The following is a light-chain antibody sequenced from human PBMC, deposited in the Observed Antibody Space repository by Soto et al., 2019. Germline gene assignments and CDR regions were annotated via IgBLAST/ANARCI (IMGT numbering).Light chain of an antibody. V-gene: IGKV3D-15*01. Sequence: EIVMTQSPATLSVSPGERSTLSCRASQTVSSHLAWYQQKPGLAPRLLIYGASTRATGIPARFSGSGSGTEFPLTISSLQPADFAVYYCQQYNNWPLYTFGQGTKLEIK. CDR1: QTVSSH. CDR2: GAS. J-gene: IGKJ2*01. CDR3: QQYNNWPLYT.